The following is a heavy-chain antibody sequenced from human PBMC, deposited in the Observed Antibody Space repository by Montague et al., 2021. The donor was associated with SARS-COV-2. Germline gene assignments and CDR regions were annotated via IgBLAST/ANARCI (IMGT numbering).Heavy chain of an antibody. CDR3: SNFRRTQLLFGTLYYGMDV. Sequence: SETLYLTCTVSGGSISSYYWSWIRQPPGRGLQLIGYISYSGSTNYNPSLKIRVTISVDTSKNHFTLRLSSMTAADTAVYYCSNFRRTQLLFGTLYYGMDVWGQGTTVTVSS. V-gene: IGHV4-59*01. D-gene: IGHD2-2*01. CDR2: ISYSGST. J-gene: IGHJ6*02. CDR1: GGSISSYY.